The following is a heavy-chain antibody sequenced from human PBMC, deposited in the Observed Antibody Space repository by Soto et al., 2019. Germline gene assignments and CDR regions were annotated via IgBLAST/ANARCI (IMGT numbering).Heavy chain of an antibody. J-gene: IGHJ3*02. CDR3: ARGWITMIVVVPQSDAFDI. Sequence: QVQLVQSGAEVKKPGSSVKVSCKASGGTFSSYAISWVRQAPGQEREWMGGIIPIFGTANYAQKFQGRVTITADESTSTAYMELSSLRSEDTAVYYCARGWITMIVVVPQSDAFDIWGQGTMVTVSS. V-gene: IGHV1-69*01. CDR1: GGTFSSYA. CDR2: IIPIFGTA. D-gene: IGHD3-22*01.